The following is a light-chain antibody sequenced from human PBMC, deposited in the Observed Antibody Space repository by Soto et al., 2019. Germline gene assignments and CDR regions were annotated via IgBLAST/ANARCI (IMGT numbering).Light chain of an antibody. J-gene: IGKJ1*01. CDR2: GAS. CDR1: QSVSSK. Sequence: EMVLTQSPGTLSLSPGERAALSCRASQSVSSKLAWYQQKPGQAPRLLIYGASTRATGIPARFSGSGSGTEFTLTISSLQSEDFAVYYCQQYNNWPRTFGQGTKVDIK. CDR3: QQYNNWPRT. V-gene: IGKV3D-15*01.